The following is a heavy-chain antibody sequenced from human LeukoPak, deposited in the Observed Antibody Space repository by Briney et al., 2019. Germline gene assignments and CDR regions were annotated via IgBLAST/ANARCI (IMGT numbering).Heavy chain of an antibody. J-gene: IGHJ6*02. CDR3: AKSVAIYFYYGLDV. Sequence: PGGSLRLSCAASGFTFSSYAMSLVRQTPGKGLEWVSAISGSGGSTYYADSVKDRFTISRDNSKNTLFLQMNSLRVEDTAPYYCAKSVAIYFYYGLDVWGQGTTVTVSS. CDR1: GFTFSSYA. CDR2: ISGSGGST. D-gene: IGHD3-3*01. V-gene: IGHV3-23*01.